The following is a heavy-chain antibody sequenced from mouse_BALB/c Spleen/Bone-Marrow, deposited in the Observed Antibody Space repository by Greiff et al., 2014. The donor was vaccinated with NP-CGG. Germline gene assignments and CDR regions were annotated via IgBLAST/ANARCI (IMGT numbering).Heavy chain of an antibody. Sequence: EVKLVESGPELVKPGASVKIPCKASGYTFTGYKMNWVKESHGKSLEWIGDINPNNGSTIYNQKFKGKATLTVDKSSSTAYMELRSLTSEDTAVYYCARAGYYTLFAYWGQGTLVTVSA. CDR2: INPNNGST. J-gene: IGHJ3*01. CDR1: GYTFTGYK. D-gene: IGHD2-3*01. CDR3: ARAGYYTLFAY. V-gene: IGHV1-18*01.